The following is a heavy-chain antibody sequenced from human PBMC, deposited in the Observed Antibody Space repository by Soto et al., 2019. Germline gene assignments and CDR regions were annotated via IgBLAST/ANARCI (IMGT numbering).Heavy chain of an antibody. D-gene: IGHD2-15*01. CDR3: ARGSIVVVVAATQRVDAFDI. J-gene: IGHJ3*02. CDR1: GYTFTSYD. CDR2: MNPNSGNT. V-gene: IGHV1-8*01. Sequence: GASVKVSCKASGYTFTSYDINWVRQATGQGLEWMGWMNPNSGNTGYAQKFQGRVTMTRNTSISTAYMELSSLRSEDTAVYYCARGSIVVVVAATQRVDAFDIWGQGTMVTVSS.